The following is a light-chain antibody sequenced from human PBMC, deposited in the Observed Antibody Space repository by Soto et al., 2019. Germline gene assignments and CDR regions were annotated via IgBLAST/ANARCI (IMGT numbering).Light chain of an antibody. CDR2: DDN. CDR1: SSNIGGNS. V-gene: IGLV1-51*01. J-gene: IGLJ1*01. Sequence: VLTQPPSVSAAPGQKVTISCSGSSSNIGGNSVSWYQQLPGTAPKLLIYDDNKRPSGIPDRFSGSKSGTSATLGITGFQTGDEADYYCASWNSSLSAYVFGTGSKVAVL. CDR3: ASWNSSLSAYV.